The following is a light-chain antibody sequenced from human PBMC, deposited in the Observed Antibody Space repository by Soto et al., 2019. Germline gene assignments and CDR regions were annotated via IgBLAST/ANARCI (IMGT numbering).Light chain of an antibody. CDR3: CSYSPSTTFV. Sequence: QSALTQPASVSGSPGQSITISCTGTSSDVGSYHLVSWYQQHPGKAPKLIIYEDNKRPSGISNRFSGSKSGNTASLTISGLQTEDDADYYCCSYSPSTTFVFGGGTKLTVL. CDR2: EDN. J-gene: IGLJ2*01. V-gene: IGLV2-23*02. CDR1: SSDVGSYHL.